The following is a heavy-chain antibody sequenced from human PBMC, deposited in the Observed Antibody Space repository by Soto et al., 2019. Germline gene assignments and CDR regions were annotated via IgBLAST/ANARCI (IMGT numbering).Heavy chain of an antibody. CDR3: AYSKTCPGHYYYYGXDV. Sequence: PGGSLRLSCAASGFTVSSNYMSWVRQAPGKGLEWVSVIYSGGSTYYADSVKGRFTISRDNSKNTLYLQMNSLRAEDTAVYYCAYSKTCPGHYYYYGXDVWGQGTTVTVSS. V-gene: IGHV3-66*01. CDR1: GFTVSSNY. J-gene: IGHJ6*02. D-gene: IGHD2-15*01. CDR2: IYSGGST.